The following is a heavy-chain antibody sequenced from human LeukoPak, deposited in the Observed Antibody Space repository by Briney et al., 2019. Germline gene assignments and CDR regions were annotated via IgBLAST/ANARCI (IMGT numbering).Heavy chain of an antibody. D-gene: IGHD5-24*01. CDR2: IIPIFGTA. V-gene: IGHV1-69*13. J-gene: IGHJ3*02. CDR1: GGTFSSYA. Sequence: ASVKVSCKASGGTFSSYAISWVRQAPGQGLEWMGGIIPIFGTANYAQKFQGRVTITADESTSTAYMELSSLRSEDTAVYYCARGLEMATINDAFDIWGQGTMVTVSS. CDR3: ARGLEMATINDAFDI.